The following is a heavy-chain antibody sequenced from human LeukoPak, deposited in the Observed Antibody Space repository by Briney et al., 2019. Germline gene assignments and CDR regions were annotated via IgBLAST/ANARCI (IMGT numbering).Heavy chain of an antibody. V-gene: IGHV4-39*01. Sequence: SETLSLTCSVSGGTISSSSNYWGWIRQPPGKGLEWIGSIYYSRRTYYSPSLKSRVTIAVDTSKSRFSLKLRSVTAAGTDLYYCARRWKDAFYYWGQGTLVTVSS. CDR3: ARRWKDAFYY. J-gene: IGHJ4*02. CDR2: IYYSRRT. D-gene: IGHD1-1*01. CDR1: GGTISSSSNY.